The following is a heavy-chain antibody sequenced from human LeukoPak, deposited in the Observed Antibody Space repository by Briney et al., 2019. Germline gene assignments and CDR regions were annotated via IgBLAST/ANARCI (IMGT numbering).Heavy chain of an antibody. CDR2: SNDDGSST. J-gene: IGHJ6*03. D-gene: IGHD3-10*01. CDR1: GFTFSSYW. Sequence: SGGSLRLSCLASGFTFSSYWMHWVRQAPGKGLVWVSRSNDDGSSTTYADSVKGRFTISRDNAKNTLYLQMNSLRDEDTAVYYCAKSLYGSGSYLHYYYMDVWGKGTTVTVSS. CDR3: AKSLYGSGSYLHYYYMDV. V-gene: IGHV3-74*01.